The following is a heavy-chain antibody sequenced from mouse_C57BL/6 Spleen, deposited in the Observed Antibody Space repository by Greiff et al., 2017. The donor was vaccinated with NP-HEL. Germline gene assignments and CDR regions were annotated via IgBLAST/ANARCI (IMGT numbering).Heavy chain of an antibody. CDR2: ISYDGSN. Sequence: DVKLQESGPGLVKPSQSLSLTCSVTGYSITSGYYWNWIRQFPGNKLEWMGYISYDGSNNYNPSFKNRISITRDTSKNQFVLKLNSVTTEDTATYYCARVDDGYTRDYAMDYWGQGTSVTVSS. J-gene: IGHJ4*01. V-gene: IGHV3-6*01. D-gene: IGHD2-3*01. CDR3: ARVDDGYTRDYAMDY. CDR1: GYSITSGYY.